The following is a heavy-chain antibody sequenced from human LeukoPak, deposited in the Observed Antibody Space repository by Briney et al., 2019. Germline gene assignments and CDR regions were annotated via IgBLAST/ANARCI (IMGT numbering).Heavy chain of an antibody. D-gene: IGHD6-6*01. CDR2: IYHSGST. CDR3: ARDHSSSPGGGYYFDY. Sequence: PSETLSLTCTVSGYSISSGYYWGWIRQPPGKGLEWIGSIYHSGSTYYNPSLKSRVTISVDTSKNQFSLKLSSVTAADTAVYYCARDHSSSPGGGYYFDYWGQGTLVTVSS. CDR1: GYSISSGYY. V-gene: IGHV4-38-2*02. J-gene: IGHJ4*02.